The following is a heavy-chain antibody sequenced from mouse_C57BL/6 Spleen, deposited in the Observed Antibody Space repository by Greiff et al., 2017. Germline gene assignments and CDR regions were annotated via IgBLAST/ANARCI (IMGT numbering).Heavy chain of an antibody. J-gene: IGHJ1*03. Sequence: VQLQQSGAELVRPGASVTLSCKASGYTFTDYEMHWVKQTPVHGLEWIGAIDPETGGTAYNQKFTGKAILTADKSSSTAYMELRSLTSEDSAVYYCTRITDWYFDVWGTGTTVTVSS. V-gene: IGHV1-15*01. CDR2: IDPETGGT. CDR3: TRITDWYFDV. CDR1: GYTFTDYE.